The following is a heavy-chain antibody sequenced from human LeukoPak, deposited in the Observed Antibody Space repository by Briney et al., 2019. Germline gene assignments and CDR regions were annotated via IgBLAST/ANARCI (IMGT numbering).Heavy chain of an antibody. Sequence: GASLRLSCAASGFTFSSYAMSWVRQAPGKGLEWVSAISGSGGSTYYVDSVKGRFTISRDNSKNTLYLQMNSLRAEDTAVYYCAKDSRGYSHGYFDYWGQGTLVTVPS. J-gene: IGHJ4*02. CDR2: ISGSGGST. V-gene: IGHV3-23*01. CDR1: GFTFSSYA. D-gene: IGHD5-18*01. CDR3: AKDSRGYSHGYFDY.